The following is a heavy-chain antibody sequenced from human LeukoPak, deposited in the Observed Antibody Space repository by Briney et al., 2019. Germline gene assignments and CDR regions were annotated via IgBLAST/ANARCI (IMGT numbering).Heavy chain of an antibody. CDR1: GGSISSYY. CDR3: ARHNYDFWSGPRYYMDV. V-gene: IGHV4-34*01. J-gene: IGHJ6*03. D-gene: IGHD3-3*01. Sequence: PSETLSLTCTVSGGSISSYYWSWIRQPPGKGLEWIGEINHSGSTNYNPSLKSRVTISVDTSKNQFSLKLSSVTAADTAVYYCARHNYDFWSGPRYYMDVWGKGTTVTVSS. CDR2: INHSGST.